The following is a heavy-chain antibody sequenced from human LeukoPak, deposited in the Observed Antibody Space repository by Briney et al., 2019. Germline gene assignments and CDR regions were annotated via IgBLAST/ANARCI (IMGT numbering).Heavy chain of an antibody. CDR2: ISYDGSNK. D-gene: IGHD3-22*01. CDR1: GFTFSSYG. CDR3: ARDRPYYYDSSGYPLDY. J-gene: IGHJ4*02. V-gene: IGHV3-30*03. Sequence: GGSLRLSCAASGFTFSSYGMHWVRQAPGKGLEWVAVISYDGSNKYYADSVKGRFTISRDNSKNTLYLQMNSLRAEDTAVYCCARDRPYYYDSSGYPLDYWGQGTLVTVSS.